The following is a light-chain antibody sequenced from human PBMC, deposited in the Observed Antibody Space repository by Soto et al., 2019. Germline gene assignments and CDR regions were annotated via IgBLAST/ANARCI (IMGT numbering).Light chain of an antibody. J-gene: IGKJ1*01. V-gene: IGKV2-28*01. Sequence: DIVMAQSPLSLPVTPGEPASISCRSSQSLLHSNGYKYLDWYLQKPGQSPQLLIYDASTRATDIPARFPGSGSGTEFTLTISSLQSADFAVYYCQQYNNWPPTWTFGQGTNVDIK. CDR1: QSLLHSNGYKY. CDR3: QQYNNWPPTWT. CDR2: DAS.